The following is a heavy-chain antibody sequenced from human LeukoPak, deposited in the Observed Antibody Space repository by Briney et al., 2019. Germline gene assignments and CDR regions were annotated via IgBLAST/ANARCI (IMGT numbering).Heavy chain of an antibody. Sequence: GGSLRLSCAASGFTFDDYAMHWVRQAPGKGLEWVSGISWNSGSIVYADSVKGRFTISRDNAKNSLYLQMNSLRAEDTALYYCAKDMDRTGWYFQHWGQGTLVTVSS. D-gene: IGHD1-1*01. CDR1: GFTFDDYA. V-gene: IGHV3-9*01. J-gene: IGHJ1*01. CDR3: AKDMDRTGWYFQH. CDR2: ISWNSGSI.